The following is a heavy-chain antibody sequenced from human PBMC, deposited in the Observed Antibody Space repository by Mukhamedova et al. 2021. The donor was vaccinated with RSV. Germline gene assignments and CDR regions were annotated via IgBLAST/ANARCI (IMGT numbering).Heavy chain of an antibody. V-gene: IGHV1-46*01. CDR2: INPSGGST. CDR1: TFTNYY. D-gene: IGHD7-27*01. Sequence: TFTNYYMHWVRQAPGQGLEWMGIINPSGGSTTYAQKFQDRVTVTRDTSTTTVYMELSSLRSEDTAVYYCARRSGDKSFDIWGQGT. CDR3: ARRSGDKSFDI. J-gene: IGHJ3*02.